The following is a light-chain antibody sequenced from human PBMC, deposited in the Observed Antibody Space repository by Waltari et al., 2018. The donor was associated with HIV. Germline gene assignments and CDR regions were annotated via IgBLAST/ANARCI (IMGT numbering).Light chain of an antibody. CDR1: HSDIGGYNY. CDR3: SSYTTTSTIL. CDR2: EVT. V-gene: IGLV2-14*01. J-gene: IGLJ3*02. Sequence: QSALTQPASVSGSPGQSITISCTGTHSDIGGYNYVSWYQQHPGRAPKLLIYEVTHRPSGISYRFSGSKSGNTASMTISGLQAEDEADYYCSSYTTTSTILFGGGTKVTVL.